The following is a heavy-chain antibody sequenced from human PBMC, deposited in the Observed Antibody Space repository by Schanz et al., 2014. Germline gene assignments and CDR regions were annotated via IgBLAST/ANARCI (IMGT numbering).Heavy chain of an antibody. CDR1: GGSFSSNY. D-gene: IGHD4-17*01. J-gene: IGHJ3*02. CDR2: IYYSGST. V-gene: IGHV4-34*11. CDR3: ARDRGHGDLPGDI. Sequence: QVQLQQWGAGLLKPSETLSLTCAVYGGSFSSNYWSWIRQPPGKGLEWIGYIYYSGSTYYNPSLKSRVTISVDTSKNQFSLNLSSATAADTAVYYCARDRGHGDLPGDIWGQGTMXTVSS.